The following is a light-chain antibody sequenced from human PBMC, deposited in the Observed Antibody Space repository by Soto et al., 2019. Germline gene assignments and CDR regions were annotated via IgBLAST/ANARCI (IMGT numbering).Light chain of an antibody. V-gene: IGLV2-14*03. Sequence: QSALTQPASVSGSPGQSITISCTGTSSDVGTYEYVSWYQHHPGKAPKLMIYDVSXXXXXXSDRFXGSKSGNTASLTISGLQAEDEADYYCSSYASNGDVLFGGGTKLTVL. CDR2: DVS. CDR1: SSDVGTYEY. J-gene: IGLJ2*01. CDR3: SSYASNGDVL.